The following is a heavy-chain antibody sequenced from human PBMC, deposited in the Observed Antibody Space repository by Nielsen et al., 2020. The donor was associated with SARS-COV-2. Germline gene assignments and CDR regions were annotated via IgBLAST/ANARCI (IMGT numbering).Heavy chain of an antibody. CDR3: AREYDFWSGYYLYYYYYYMDV. CDR2: ISSSSSYI. J-gene: IGHJ6*03. V-gene: IGHV3-21*01. D-gene: IGHD3-3*01. Sequence: WIRQPPGKGLEWVSSISSSSSYIYYADSVKGRFTISRDNAKNSLYLQMNSLRAEDTAVYYCAREYDFWSGYYLYYYYYYMDVWGKGTTATVSS.